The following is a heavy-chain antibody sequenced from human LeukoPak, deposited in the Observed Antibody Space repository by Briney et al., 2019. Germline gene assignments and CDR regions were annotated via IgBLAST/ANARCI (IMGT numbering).Heavy chain of an antibody. CDR1: GSTVSSYW. J-gene: IGHJ4*02. CDR3: ARHGRVGGTQSHLDY. Sequence: PGESLKISCKGSGSTVSSYWIAWVRQLPGKGLELMGIIYPGDSDTTYSPSFQGQVTISADKSIDTAYLQWNSLKASDTAIYYCARHGRVGGTQSHLDYWGQGTLVTVSS. D-gene: IGHD1-26*01. CDR2: IYPGDSDT. V-gene: IGHV5-51*01.